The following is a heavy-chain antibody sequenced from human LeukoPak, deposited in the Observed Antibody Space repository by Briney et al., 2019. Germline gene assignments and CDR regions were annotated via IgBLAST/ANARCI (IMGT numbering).Heavy chain of an antibody. J-gene: IGHJ4*02. CDR2: IYPSTGGI. CDR1: GYTFTDYY. D-gene: IGHD3-10*01. CDR3: ARFDPPYYYGSGSYDAY. V-gene: IGHV1-2*02. Sequence: ASLKASCKAYGYTFTDYYIHWVRQAPGQGLECMGWIYPSTGGIKFAQKFQGRVTMTRDTSITTAYMELSGLRSDDTAVYYCARFDPPYYYGSGSYDAYWGQGTLVSVSS.